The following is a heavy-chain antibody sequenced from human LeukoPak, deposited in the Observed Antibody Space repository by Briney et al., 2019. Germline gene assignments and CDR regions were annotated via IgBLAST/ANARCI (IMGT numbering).Heavy chain of an antibody. CDR3: ARVRMVGGYDRRGWFDP. V-gene: IGHV1-46*01. CDR1: GYTFTSYY. Sequence: GASVKVSCKASGYTFTSYYMHWVRQAPGQGLEWMGIINRSGGSTSYAQKFQGRVTMTRDMSTSTVYMELSSLRSEDTAVYYCARVRMVGGYDRRGWFDPWGQGTLVTVSS. J-gene: IGHJ5*02. CDR2: INRSGGST. D-gene: IGHD5-12*01.